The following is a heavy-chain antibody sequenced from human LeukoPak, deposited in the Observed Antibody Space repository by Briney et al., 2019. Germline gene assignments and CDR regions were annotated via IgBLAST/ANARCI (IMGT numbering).Heavy chain of an antibody. CDR2: ISSSSSYI. V-gene: IGHV3-21*01. CDR1: GFTFSSYS. J-gene: IGHJ3*02. Sequence: GGSLRLSCAASGFTFSSYSMNWVRQAPGTGLEWVSSISSSSSYIYYADSVKGRFTISRDNAKNSLYLQMNSLRAEDTAVYYCARAVYCGGDCYFPLDIWGQGTMVTVSS. D-gene: IGHD2-21*02. CDR3: ARAVYCGGDCYFPLDI.